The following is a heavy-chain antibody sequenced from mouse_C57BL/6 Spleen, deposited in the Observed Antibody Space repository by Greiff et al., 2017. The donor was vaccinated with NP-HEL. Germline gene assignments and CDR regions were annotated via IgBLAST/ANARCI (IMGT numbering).Heavy chain of an antibody. CDR2: ISDGGSYT. V-gene: IGHV5-4*03. Sequence: DVKLVESGGGLVKPGGSLKLSCAASGFTFSSYAMSWVRQTPEKRLEWVATISDGGSYTYYPDNVKGRFTISRDNAKNNLYLQMSHLKSEDTAMYYCARGSAGWFAYWGQGTLVTVSA. CDR3: ARGSAGWFAY. CDR1: GFTFSSYA. J-gene: IGHJ3*01.